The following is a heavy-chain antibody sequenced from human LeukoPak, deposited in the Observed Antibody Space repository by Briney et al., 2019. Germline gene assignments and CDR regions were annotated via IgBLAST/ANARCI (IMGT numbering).Heavy chain of an antibody. CDR2: ISGSGGST. D-gene: IGHD3-3*01. CDR1: GLPLGGYA. V-gene: IGHV3-23*01. Sequence: GGSLGLSCEALGLPLGGYAIAWVRRPQGKGWGGASAISGSGGSTYYADSVKGRFTISRDNSKNTLYLQMNSLRAEDTAVYYCATRFSAIFGVLDYWGQGTLVTVSS. CDR3: ATRFSAIFGVLDY. J-gene: IGHJ4*02.